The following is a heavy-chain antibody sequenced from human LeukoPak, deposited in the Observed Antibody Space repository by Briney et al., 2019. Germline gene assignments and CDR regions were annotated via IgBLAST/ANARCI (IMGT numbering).Heavy chain of an antibody. CDR1: GCTFRTYG. D-gene: IGHD3/OR15-3a*01. CDR3: ATRGTG. Sequence: GGSLRPSCAASGCTFRTYGMSWVRQAPGAGLEWVSSISDSGRNTYYADSMKGRFTISRDNSKNTLYLQMNSLTAEDTAVYYCATRGTGWGQGTLVIVSS. V-gene: IGHV3-23*01. J-gene: IGHJ4*02. CDR2: ISDSGRNT.